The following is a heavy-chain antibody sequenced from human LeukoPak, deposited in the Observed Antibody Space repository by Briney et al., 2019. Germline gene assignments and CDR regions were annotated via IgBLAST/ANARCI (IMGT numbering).Heavy chain of an antibody. CDR3: ARGRDYGDYARFDP. J-gene: IGHJ5*02. CDR2: ISHSGST. V-gene: IGHV4-30-2*01. Sequence: PSQTLSLTCAVSGGSISSGGYSWSWIRQPPGKGLEWIGYISHSGSTYCNPSLKSRVTISVDRSKNQFSLKLSSVTAADTAMYYCARGRDYGDYARFDPWGQGTLVTVSS. D-gene: IGHD4-17*01. CDR1: GGSISSGGYS.